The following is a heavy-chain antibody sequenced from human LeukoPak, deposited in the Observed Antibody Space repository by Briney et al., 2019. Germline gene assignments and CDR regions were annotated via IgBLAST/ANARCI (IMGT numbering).Heavy chain of an antibody. D-gene: IGHD3-3*01. CDR3: AREVGRITIFGVAVNWFDP. CDR1: GGSISSYY. V-gene: IGHV4-4*07. Sequence: PSETLSLTCTVSGGSISSYYWSWIRQPAEKGLEWIGRIYTSGSTNYNPSLKSRVTMSVDTSKNQFSLKLSSVTAADTAVYYCAREVGRITIFGVAVNWFDPWGQGTLVTVSS. CDR2: IYTSGST. J-gene: IGHJ5*02.